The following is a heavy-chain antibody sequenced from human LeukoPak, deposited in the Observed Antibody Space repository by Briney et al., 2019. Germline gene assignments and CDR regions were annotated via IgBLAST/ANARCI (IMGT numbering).Heavy chain of an antibody. CDR2: ISSSSSYI. Sequence: GGSLRLSCAASGFTFSTYRMNWVRQAPGKGLEWVSSISSSSSYIYYADSVKGRFTICRDNAKNSLYLQMNSLRAEDTAVYYCARGPSGYHNTGGQGTLVTVSS. CDR3: ARGPSGYHNT. CDR1: GFTFSTYR. D-gene: IGHD5-12*01. V-gene: IGHV3-21*01. J-gene: IGHJ4*02.